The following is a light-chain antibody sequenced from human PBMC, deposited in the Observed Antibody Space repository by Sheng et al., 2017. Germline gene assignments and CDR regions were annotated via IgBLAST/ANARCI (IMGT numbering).Light chain of an antibody. J-gene: IGLJ2*01. CDR2: DNT. V-gene: IGLV1-40*03. CDR3: SSYTSSNNHVV. CDR1: SSNVGAGYD. Sequence: QSVLTQPPSVSGAPGQRVTISCTESSSNVGAGYDVHWYQHFPGTAPKLLIYDNTKRPPGVPDRFSGSKSGASASLAITGLQTEDEADYYCSSYTSSNNHVVFGGGTKLTVL.